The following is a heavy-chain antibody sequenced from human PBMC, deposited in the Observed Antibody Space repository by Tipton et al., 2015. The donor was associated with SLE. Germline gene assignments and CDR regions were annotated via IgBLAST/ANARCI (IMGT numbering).Heavy chain of an antibody. Sequence: TLSLTCTVSGDSISSYYWSWVRQPPGKGLEWIGYIYHTGTTNYNPSLKSRVTISLDTSKNPFSLKLSSVTAADTAVYFCARGITIFGVVIRDYYYYMDVWGKGTTVTVPS. V-gene: IGHV4-59*01. D-gene: IGHD3-3*01. CDR1: GDSISSYY. CDR2: IYHTGTT. CDR3: ARGITIFGVVIRDYYYYMDV. J-gene: IGHJ6*03.